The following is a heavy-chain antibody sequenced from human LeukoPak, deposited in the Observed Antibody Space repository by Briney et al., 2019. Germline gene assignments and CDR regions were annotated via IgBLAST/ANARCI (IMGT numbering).Heavy chain of an antibody. CDR2: ISGDGGST. D-gene: IGHD3-16*01. Sequence: GGSLRLSCAASGFTFDDYAMHWVRHAPGKGPEWVSLISGDGGSTYYADSVKGRFTISRDNSKNSLYLQMNSLRTEDTALYYCAKDKRFDYYYYMDVWGKGTTVTVSS. V-gene: IGHV3-43*02. CDR3: AKDKRFDYYYYMDV. CDR1: GFTFDDYA. J-gene: IGHJ6*03.